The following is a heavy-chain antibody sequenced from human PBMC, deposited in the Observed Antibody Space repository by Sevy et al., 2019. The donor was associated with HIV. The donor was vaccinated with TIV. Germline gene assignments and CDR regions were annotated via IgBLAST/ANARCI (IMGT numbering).Heavy chain of an antibody. V-gene: IGHV3-9*01. J-gene: IGHJ6*02. CDR3: AKAAGGCSSTSCYTDYYYYGMDV. D-gene: IGHD2-2*02. CDR2: ISWNSGSI. CDR1: GFTFDDYA. Sequence: GGSLRLSCAASGFTFDDYAMHWVRQAPGKGLEWVSGISWNSGSIGYADSVKGRFTISRDNAKNSLYLQMNSLGAEDTALYYCAKAAGGCSSTSCYTDYYYYGMDVWGQGTTVTVSS.